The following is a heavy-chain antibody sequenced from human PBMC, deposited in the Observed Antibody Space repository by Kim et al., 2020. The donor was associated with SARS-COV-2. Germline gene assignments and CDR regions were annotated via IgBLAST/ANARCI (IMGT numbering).Heavy chain of an antibody. CDR2: ISAYNGNT. CDR3: ARDPGGTYYDFWSGYYNLEGYRFDP. V-gene: IGHV1-18*04. J-gene: IGHJ5*02. CDR1: GYTFTSYG. Sequence: ASVKVSCKASGYTFTSYGISWVRQAPGQGLEWMGWISAYNGNTNYAQKLQGRVTMTTDTSTSTAYMELRSLRSDDTAVYYCARDPGGTYYDFWSGYYNLEGYRFDPWGQGTLVTVSS. D-gene: IGHD3-3*01.